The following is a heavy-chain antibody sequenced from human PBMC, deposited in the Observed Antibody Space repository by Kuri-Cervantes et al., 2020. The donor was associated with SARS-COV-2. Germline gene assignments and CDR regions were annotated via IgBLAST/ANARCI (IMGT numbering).Heavy chain of an antibody. CDR2: INHSGST. CDR1: GGSFSGYY. V-gene: IGHV4-34*01. Sequence: GSLRLSCAVYGGSFSGYYWSWIRQPPGKGLEWIGEINHSGSTNYNPSLKSRVTISVDTSKNQFSLKLSSVTAADTAVYYCARHYDILTDYGMDVWGQGTTVTVSS. J-gene: IGHJ6*02. D-gene: IGHD3-9*01. CDR3: ARHYDILTDYGMDV.